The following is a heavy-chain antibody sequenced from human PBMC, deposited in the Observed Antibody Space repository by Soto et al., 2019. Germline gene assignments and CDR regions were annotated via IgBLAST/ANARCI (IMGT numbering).Heavy chain of an antibody. Sequence: PSETLSLTCTVSGGSISSGGYYWSWIRQHPGEGLEWVGYIYYSGSTYYNPSLKSRVTISVDTSKNQFSLKLSSVTAADTAVYYCARSTYGDSHFDYWGQGTLVTVSS. CDR1: GGSISSGGYY. V-gene: IGHV4-31*03. J-gene: IGHJ4*02. CDR3: ARSTYGDSHFDY. D-gene: IGHD4-17*01. CDR2: IYYSGST.